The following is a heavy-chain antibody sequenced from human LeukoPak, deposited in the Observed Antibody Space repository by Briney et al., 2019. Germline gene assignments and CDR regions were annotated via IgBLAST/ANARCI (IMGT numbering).Heavy chain of an antibody. Sequence: PGGSLRLSRTASGFTFGDYVMSWVGQAPGKGLGGVGFIRSKAYGGTTEYAASVKGRFTISRDDSKSIAYLQMSSLKTEDTAVYYCTRASAWTAAMVYYWGQGTLVTVSS. J-gene: IGHJ4*02. CDR2: IRSKAYGGTT. V-gene: IGHV3-49*04. CDR1: GFTFGDYV. CDR3: TRASAWTAAMVYY. D-gene: IGHD5-18*01.